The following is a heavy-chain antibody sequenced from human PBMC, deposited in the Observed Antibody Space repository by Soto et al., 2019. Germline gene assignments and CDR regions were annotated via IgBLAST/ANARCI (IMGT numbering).Heavy chain of an antibody. CDR1: GYNFSSYW. D-gene: IGHD6-13*01. CDR2: IYPGDSDT. Sequence: GGSLQIPCTVSGYNFSSYWIGWVRQMPGKGLEWMGIIYPGDSDTRYSPSFQGQVTISADKSISTAYLQWSSLKASDTAMYYCARQSQQLVPADYWGQGTLVTSPQ. CDR3: ARQSQQLVPADY. V-gene: IGHV5-51*01. J-gene: IGHJ4*02.